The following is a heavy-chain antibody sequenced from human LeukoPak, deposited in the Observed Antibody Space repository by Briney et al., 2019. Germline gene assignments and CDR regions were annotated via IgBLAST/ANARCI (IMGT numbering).Heavy chain of an antibody. J-gene: IGHJ2*01. Sequence: GGSLRLSCAASGFTLSSHWMHWVRQVPGKGLVSVSRIESDGRTAYADSVKGRFIISRDNAENSLSLQMSSLRVEDTAVYYCVRAAPDTRYRHFDFWGRGTLVSVSS. CDR1: GFTLSSHW. V-gene: IGHV3-74*01. CDR3: VRAAPDTRYRHFDF. D-gene: IGHD2-2*02. CDR2: IESDGRT.